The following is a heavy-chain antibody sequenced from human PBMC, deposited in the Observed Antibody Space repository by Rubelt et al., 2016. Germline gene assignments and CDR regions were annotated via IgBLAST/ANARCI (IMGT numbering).Heavy chain of an antibody. V-gene: IGHV3-23*01. J-gene: IGHJ6*02. CDR3: AKDISSWHFYGMDG. D-gene: IGHD6-13*01. Sequence: EVQLLESGGGLVQPGGSLRLSCAASGFTFSSYAMSWVRQAPGKGLEWVSAISGSGGSTYYADSGKGRFTSSRDNSKNTRYLQMNSLRAEDTAVYYCAKDISSWHFYGMDGWGQGTTVTVSS. CDR1: GFTFSSYA. CDR2: ISGSGGST.